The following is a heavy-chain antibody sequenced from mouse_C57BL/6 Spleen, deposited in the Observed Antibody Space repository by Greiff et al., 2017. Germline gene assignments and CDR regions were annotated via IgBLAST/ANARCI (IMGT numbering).Heavy chain of an antibody. J-gene: IGHJ4*01. V-gene: IGHV1-55*01. Sequence: QVQLQQPGAELVKPGASVKMSCKASGYTFTSYWITWVKQRPGQGLEWIGDIYPGSGSTNYNEKFKSKATLTVDTSSSTAYMQLSSLTSEDSAVYYCARCYGYDVDYAMDYWGQGTSVTVSS. CDR1: GYTFTSYW. CDR2: IYPGSGST. CDR3: ARCYGYDVDYAMDY. D-gene: IGHD2-2*01.